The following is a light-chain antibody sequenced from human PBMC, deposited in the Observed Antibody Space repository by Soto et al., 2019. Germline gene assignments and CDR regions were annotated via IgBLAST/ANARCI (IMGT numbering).Light chain of an antibody. CDR2: EVN. CDR1: RSDVGSYDL. V-gene: IGLV2-23*02. J-gene: IGLJ3*02. Sequence: QSALTQPASVSGSPGQSITISCSGTRSDVGSYDLVSWYQQHPGKAPKLMIYEVNKRPSGFSNRFSGSKSGNTASLTISGLQAEDEADYYCCSYAGSDIWAFGGGTKLTVL. CDR3: CSYAGSDIWA.